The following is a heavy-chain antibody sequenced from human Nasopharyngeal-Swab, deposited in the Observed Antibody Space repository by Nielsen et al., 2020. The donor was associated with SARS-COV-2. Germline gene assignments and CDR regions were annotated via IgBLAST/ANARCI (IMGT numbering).Heavy chain of an antibody. CDR3: ARGGHLYDSSGYFHAFDI. V-gene: IGHV1-18*01. D-gene: IGHD3-22*01. J-gene: IGHJ3*02. CDR2: ISAYNGNT. Sequence: ASVKVSCKASGYTFTSYGISWVRQAPGQELEWMGWISAYNGNTNYAQKLQGRVTMTTDTSTSTAYMELRSLRSDDTAVYYCARGGHLYDSSGYFHAFDIWSQGTMVTVSS. CDR1: GYTFTSYG.